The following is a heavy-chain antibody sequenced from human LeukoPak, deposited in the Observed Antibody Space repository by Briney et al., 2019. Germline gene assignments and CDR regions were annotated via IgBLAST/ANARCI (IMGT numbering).Heavy chain of an antibody. D-gene: IGHD3-10*01. CDR3: AKGRGFTVSNRGDYFDL. J-gene: IGHJ4*02. CDR1: GFTFSSFW. CDR2: ISGGGGST. Sequence: GGSLRLSCAASGFTFSSFWMIWVRQAPGKGLEWVSAISGGGGSTYYADSVKGRFTISRDNSKNTLCLQMNSLRAEDTAVYYCAKGRGFTVSNRGDYFDLWGQGTLVTVSS. V-gene: IGHV3-23*01.